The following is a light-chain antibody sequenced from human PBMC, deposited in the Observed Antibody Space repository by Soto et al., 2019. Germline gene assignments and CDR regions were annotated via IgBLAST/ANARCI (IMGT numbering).Light chain of an antibody. CDR2: KDT. Sequence: SYELTQPPSMSVSPGQTARITCSGDALPKQYAYWYQQKPGQAPVLVIYKDTERPSGIPERFSGSSSGTTVTLTISGVQAGDEAHYYCQSTDSIGYVVFGGGTKLTVL. J-gene: IGLJ2*01. V-gene: IGLV3-25*03. CDR3: QSTDSIGYVV. CDR1: ALPKQY.